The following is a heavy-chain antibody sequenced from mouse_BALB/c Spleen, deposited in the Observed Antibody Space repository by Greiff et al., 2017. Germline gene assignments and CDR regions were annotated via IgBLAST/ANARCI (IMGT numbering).Heavy chain of an antibody. Sequence: VQLKQSGAELVRPGALVKLSCKASGFNIKDYYMHWVKQRPEQGLEWIGWIDPENGNTIYDPKFQGKASITADTSSNTAYLQLSSLTSEDTAVYYCARYYGNYAWFAYWGQGTLVTVSA. V-gene: IGHV14-1*02. CDR3: ARYYGNYAWFAY. D-gene: IGHD2-1*01. CDR1: GFNIKDYY. CDR2: IDPENGNT. J-gene: IGHJ3*01.